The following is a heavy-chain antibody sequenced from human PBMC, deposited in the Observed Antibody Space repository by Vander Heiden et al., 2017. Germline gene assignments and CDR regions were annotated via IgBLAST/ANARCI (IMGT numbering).Heavy chain of an antibody. Sequence: EAQLLESGGDIVQPGGSLRVSCAASGFTFSSFVMSWVRQAPGKGLEWVSSVSADGGTTYYADSVKGRFTISRDNSKNRLYLDVNSLGAEDTAVYFAASGSYYGMDVWGRGTTVSVSS. V-gene: IGHV3-23*01. J-gene: IGHJ6*02. CDR1: GFTFSSFV. D-gene: IGHD5-12*01. CDR2: VSADGGTT. CDR3: ASGSYYGMDV.